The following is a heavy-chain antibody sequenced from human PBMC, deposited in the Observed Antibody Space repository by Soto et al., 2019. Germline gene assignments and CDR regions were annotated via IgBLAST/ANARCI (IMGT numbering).Heavy chain of an antibody. CDR1: GYTFTSYY. V-gene: IGHV1-46*01. CDR3: ARDQDRGESSGWYGGHYYYGMDV. J-gene: IGHJ6*02. CDR2: INPSGGST. Sequence: ASVKVSCKASGYTFTSYYMHWVRQAPGQGLEWMGIINPSGGSTSYAQKFQGRVTMTRDTSTSTVYMELSSLRSEDTAVYYCARDQDRGESSGWYGGHYYYGMDVWGQGTTVTVSS. D-gene: IGHD6-19*01.